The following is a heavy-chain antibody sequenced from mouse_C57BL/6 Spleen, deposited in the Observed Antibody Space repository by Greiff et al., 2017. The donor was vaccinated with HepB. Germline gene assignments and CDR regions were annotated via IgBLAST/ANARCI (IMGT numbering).Heavy chain of an antibody. Sequence: EVKVVESGGGLVKPGGSLKLSCAASGFTFSDYGMHWVRQAPEKGLEWVAYISSGSSTIYYADTVKGRFTISRDNAKNTVFLQMTSLRSEDTAMYYCARRGNWDGGYYFDYWGQGTTLTVSS. CDR1: GFTFSDYG. CDR3: ARRGNWDGGYYFDY. CDR2: ISSGSSTI. D-gene: IGHD4-1*01. V-gene: IGHV5-17*01. J-gene: IGHJ2*01.